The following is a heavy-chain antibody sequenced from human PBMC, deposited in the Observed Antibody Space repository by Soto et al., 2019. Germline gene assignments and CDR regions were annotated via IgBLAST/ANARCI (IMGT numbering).Heavy chain of an antibody. V-gene: IGHV1-8*01. J-gene: IGHJ3*02. CDR1: GYTFTSYD. CDR3: ARVRNHDLYYDFWSGYYGHDAFDI. Sequence: ASVKVSCKASGYTFTSYDINWVRQATGQGLEWMGWMNPNSGNTGYAQKFQGRVTMTRNTSISTAYMELSSLRSEDTAVYYCARVRNHDLYYDFWSGYYGHDAFDIWGQGTMVTVSS. D-gene: IGHD3-3*01. CDR2: MNPNSGNT.